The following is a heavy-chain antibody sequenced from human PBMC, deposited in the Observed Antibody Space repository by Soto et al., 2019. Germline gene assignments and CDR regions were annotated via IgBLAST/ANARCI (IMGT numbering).Heavy chain of an antibody. CDR2: IYWDDDK. CDR3: AHSRPLYSSGWPQLDY. Sequence: SGPTLVNPTQTLTLTCTFSGFSLSASGVGVGWIRQPPGKALEWLALIYWDDDKRYSPSLKSRLTITKDTSKNQVVLTMTNMDPVDTATYYCAHSRPLYSSGWPQLDYWGQGTLVTVSS. J-gene: IGHJ4*02. D-gene: IGHD6-19*01. CDR1: GFSLSASGVG. V-gene: IGHV2-5*02.